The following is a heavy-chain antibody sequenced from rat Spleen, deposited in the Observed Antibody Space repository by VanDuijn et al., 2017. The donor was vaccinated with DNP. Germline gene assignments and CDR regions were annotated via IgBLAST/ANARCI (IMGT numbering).Heavy chain of an antibody. V-gene: IGHV4-2*01. CDR3: VRQGYGMDV. J-gene: IGHJ4*01. Sequence: EVKLVESGGGLVQPGRSLKLSCAASGFNFYDYWMAWVRQAPGKGLEWIGEINKDSTTINYSPSLKDKFTISRDNAQNTLYLQMSKLGSEDTAIYYCVRQGYGMDVWGQGTSVTVSS. CDR2: INKDSTTI. CDR1: GFNFYDYW.